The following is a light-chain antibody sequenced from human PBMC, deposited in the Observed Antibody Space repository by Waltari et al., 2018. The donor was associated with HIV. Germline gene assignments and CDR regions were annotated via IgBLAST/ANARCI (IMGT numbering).Light chain of an antibody. Sequence: EIVLTQSPGTLSLSPGERATLSCRASQSINSNYLAWYQQKPGQAPRLLIYGASSRATGSPDRFSGSGSGTDFTLSISRLEPEDFAVYYCQQYGSSPQSFGQGTKLEIK. V-gene: IGKV3-20*01. CDR1: QSINSNY. CDR2: GAS. J-gene: IGKJ2*03. CDR3: QQYGSSPQS.